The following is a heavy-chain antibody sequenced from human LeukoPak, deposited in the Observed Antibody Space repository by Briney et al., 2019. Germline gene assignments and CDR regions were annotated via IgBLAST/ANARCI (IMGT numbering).Heavy chain of an antibody. D-gene: IGHD2-15*01. J-gene: IGHJ5*02. CDR2: MNPNNGDT. V-gene: IGHV1-8*01. Sequence: ASVKVSRKASGYTFTSYDISGVRQATGQGLEWVGSMNPNNGDTGYGQKFQGRVTMTRNASINIAYMGLTSLKSEDTAVYYCARVTRLVGNWFDPWGQGTLVTVSS. CDR3: ARVTRLVGNWFDP. CDR1: GYTFTSYD.